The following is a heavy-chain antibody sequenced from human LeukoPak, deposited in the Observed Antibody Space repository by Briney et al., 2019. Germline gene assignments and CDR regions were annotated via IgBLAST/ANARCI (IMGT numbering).Heavy chain of an antibody. CDR2: ISYSGST. CDR1: GGSISGYY. V-gene: IGHV4-59*01. D-gene: IGHD2-15*01. J-gene: IGHJ4*02. CDR3: ARANGGWDQADY. Sequence: PSETLSLTCTVSGGSISGYYWTCIRQPPGKGLEWIGYISYSGSTNYNPSLKSRVTISLDTSKTQFSLNLRSVTAADTAIYYCARANGGWDQADYWGQGTLVTVSS.